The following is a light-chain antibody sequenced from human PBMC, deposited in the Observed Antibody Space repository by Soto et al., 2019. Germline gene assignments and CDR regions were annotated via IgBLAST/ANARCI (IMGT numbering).Light chain of an antibody. CDR2: SHD. CDR3: IAWDDSLKGPV. Sequence: QSVLTQPPSASGTPGQRVTISCSGSISNIGRNAVNWYQQVPGTAPKLLIYSHDQRPSGVPDRFSGSKSGTSASLAISGLQSEDEANYYCIAWDDSLKGPVFGGGTKVTVL. V-gene: IGLV1-44*01. CDR1: ISNIGRNA. J-gene: IGLJ3*02.